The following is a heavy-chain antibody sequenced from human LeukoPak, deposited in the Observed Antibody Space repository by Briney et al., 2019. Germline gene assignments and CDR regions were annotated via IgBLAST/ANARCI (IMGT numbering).Heavy chain of an antibody. D-gene: IGHD1-26*01. CDR2: IYYSGST. CDR1: GCSISSYY. CDR3: ARGSYSVDY. V-gene: IGHV4-59*01. Sequence: KPSETLSLTCTVSGCSISSYYWSWIRQPPGKGLEWIGYIYYSGSTNYNPSLKSRVTISVDRSKNQFSLKLSSVTAADTAVYYCARGSYSVDYWGQGTLVTVSS. J-gene: IGHJ4*02.